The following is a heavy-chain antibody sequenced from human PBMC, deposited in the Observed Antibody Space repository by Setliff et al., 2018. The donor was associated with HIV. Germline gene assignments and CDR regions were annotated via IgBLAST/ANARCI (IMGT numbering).Heavy chain of an antibody. CDR3: ARHISPDMDNFWSGYRGYFDY. CDR2: IYHSGSS. CDR1: GYSISSGYY. D-gene: IGHD3-3*01. J-gene: IGHJ4*02. V-gene: IGHV4-38-2*01. Sequence: SETLSLTCAVSGYSISSGYYWGWIRQPPGKGLEWIGSIYHSGSSYYNPSLKSRVTISVDTSKNQFSLKLSSVTAADTAVYWCARHISPDMDNFWSGYRGYFDYWGQGTLVTVSS.